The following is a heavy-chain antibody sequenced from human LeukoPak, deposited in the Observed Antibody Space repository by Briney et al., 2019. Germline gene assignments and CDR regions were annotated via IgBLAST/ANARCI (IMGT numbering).Heavy chain of an antibody. CDR3: ARGQGLYFYCSGGSCYSGYDY. Sequence: ASVKVSCKASGYTFTSYDINWVRQATGQGLEWMGWMNPNSGNTGYAQKFQGRVTMTRNTSISTAYMELSSLRSEDTAVYYCARGQGLYFYCSGGSCYSGYDYWGQGTLVTVSS. V-gene: IGHV1-8*01. CDR2: MNPNSGNT. CDR1: GYTFTSYD. D-gene: IGHD2-15*01. J-gene: IGHJ4*02.